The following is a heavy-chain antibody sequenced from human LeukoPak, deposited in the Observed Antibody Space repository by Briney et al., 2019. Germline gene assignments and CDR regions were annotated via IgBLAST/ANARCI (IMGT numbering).Heavy chain of an antibody. J-gene: IGHJ4*02. CDR1: GFTFNNYA. Sequence: GGSLRLSCAASGFTFNNYASHWVRQAPGKGLEWVALTSSGESEKQYADSVKGRFTISRDNSRNTVYLQMNSLRREDTAVYFCARGHNPGSYLIDHWGQGTLVTISS. CDR2: TSSGESEK. CDR3: ARGHNPGSYLIDH. V-gene: IGHV3-30*04. D-gene: IGHD3-10*01.